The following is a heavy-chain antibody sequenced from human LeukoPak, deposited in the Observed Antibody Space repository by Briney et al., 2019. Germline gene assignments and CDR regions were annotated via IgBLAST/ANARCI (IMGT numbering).Heavy chain of an antibody. Sequence: GGSLRLSCAASGFTFSSYGMRWVRQAPGKGLEWVAFIRCGGSNKYYADSVKGRFTISRDNSKNTLYLQMNSLRAEDTAVYYCAKDSSSWSTFDYWGQGTLVTVSS. CDR1: GFTFSSYG. CDR3: AKDSSSWSTFDY. J-gene: IGHJ4*02. D-gene: IGHD6-13*01. CDR2: IRCGGSNK. V-gene: IGHV3-30*02.